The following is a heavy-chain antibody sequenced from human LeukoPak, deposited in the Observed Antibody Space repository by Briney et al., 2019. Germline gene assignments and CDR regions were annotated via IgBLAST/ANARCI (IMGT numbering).Heavy chain of an antibody. CDR3: ARDIVSGSGSLDY. D-gene: IGHD3-10*01. Sequence: GGSLRLSCAASRFSFRNYWMHWVRQAPGKGLVWVSRVKSDGSNPSYAHSVKGRFTISRDNAENMLYLQMNTLGAEDTAVYYCARDIVSGSGSLDYWGQGTLVTVSS. CDR1: RFSFRNYW. J-gene: IGHJ4*02. CDR2: VKSDGSNP. V-gene: IGHV3-74*01.